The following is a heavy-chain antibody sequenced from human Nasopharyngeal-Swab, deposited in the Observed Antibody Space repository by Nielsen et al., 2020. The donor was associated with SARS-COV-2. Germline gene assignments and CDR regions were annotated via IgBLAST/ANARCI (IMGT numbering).Heavy chain of an antibody. Sequence: RQAPGKGLEWIGPIPYSGNRFYNPSLRSRLSISVDTSKNQFSLQLSSVTAADTAVYYCAKQRGDTAMVFDFWGQGTLVTVSS. D-gene: IGHD5-18*01. V-gene: IGHV4-39*01. CDR3: AKQRGDTAMVFDF. CDR2: IPYSGNR. J-gene: IGHJ4*02.